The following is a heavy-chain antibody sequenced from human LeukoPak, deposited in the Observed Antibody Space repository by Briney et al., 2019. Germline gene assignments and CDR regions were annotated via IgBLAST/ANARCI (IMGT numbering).Heavy chain of an antibody. J-gene: IGHJ4*02. Sequence: SETLSLTCTVSGGSISSYYWSWLRQPPGKGLEWIGYIYYSGSTNYNPSLKSRVTISVDTSKNQLSLKLSSVTAADTAVYYCARHRYYFGSGSLAYFDYWGQGTLVTVSS. V-gene: IGHV4-59*08. CDR2: IYYSGST. D-gene: IGHD3-10*01. CDR1: GGSISSYY. CDR3: ARHRYYFGSGSLAYFDY.